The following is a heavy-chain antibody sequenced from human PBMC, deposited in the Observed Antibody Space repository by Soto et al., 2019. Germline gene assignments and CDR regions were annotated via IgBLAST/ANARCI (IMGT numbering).Heavy chain of an antibody. Sequence: GWSLRLSCVSSVIDFVITFGSRAMSWVRQAPGGGLEWVSSITDNGEDTKYADSVRGRFTISRDNSKSTLYLLMNRLGAEDSALYFCARGSEESYPGSRVFDLWGRGTLVTVYS. J-gene: IGHJ4*02. CDR3: ARGSEESYPGSRVFDL. D-gene: IGHD3-10*01. CDR1: VIDFVITFGSRA. CDR2: ITDNGEDT. V-gene: IGHV3-23*01.